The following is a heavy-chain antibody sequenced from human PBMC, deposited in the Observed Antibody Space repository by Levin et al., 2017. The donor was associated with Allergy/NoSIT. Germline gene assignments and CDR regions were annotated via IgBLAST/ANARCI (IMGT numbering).Heavy chain of an antibody. J-gene: IGHJ4*02. Sequence: GGSLRLSCAASGFTFSSYAMSWVRQAPGKGLEWVSAISGSGGSTYYADSVKGRFTISRDNSKNTLYLQMNSLRAEDTAVYYCAKSYGYSGYDYFYFDYWGQGTLVTVSS. CDR1: GFTFSSYA. CDR2: ISGSGGST. CDR3: AKSYGYSGYDYFYFDY. V-gene: IGHV3-23*01. D-gene: IGHD5-12*01.